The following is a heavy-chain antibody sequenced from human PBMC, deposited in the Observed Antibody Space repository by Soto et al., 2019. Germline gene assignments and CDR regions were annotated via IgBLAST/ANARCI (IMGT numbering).Heavy chain of an antibody. Sequence: SETLSLTCTVSGGSISSGAYYWSWIRQPPGKGLEWIGYIYYSGSTYYNPSLKSRVTISVDTSKNQFSLKLSSVTAADTAVYYCARCGGGYTIFGVINRPSHRWGQGILGTFAS. V-gene: IGHV4-30-4*01. D-gene: IGHD3-3*01. J-gene: IGHJ4*02. CDR3: ARCGGGYTIFGVINRPSHR. CDR2: IYYSGST. CDR1: GGSISSGAYY.